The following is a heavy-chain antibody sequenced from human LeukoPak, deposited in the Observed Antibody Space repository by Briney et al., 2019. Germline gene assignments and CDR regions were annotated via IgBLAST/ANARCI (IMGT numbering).Heavy chain of an antibody. CDR2: IFPGDSDT. Sequence: GESLKISCKGSGYSFTSYWIGWVRQMPGKGLEWMGIIFPGDSDTRYSPSFQGQVTISADKSIRTAYLQWSSLKASDTAMYYCARLGCSSTSCYSNGYYFDYWGQGTLSPSPQ. D-gene: IGHD2-2*01. J-gene: IGHJ4*02. CDR1: GYSFTSYW. V-gene: IGHV5-51*01. CDR3: ARLGCSSTSCYSNGYYFDY.